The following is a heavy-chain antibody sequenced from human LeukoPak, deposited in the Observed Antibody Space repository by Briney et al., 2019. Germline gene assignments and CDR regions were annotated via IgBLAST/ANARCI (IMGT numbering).Heavy chain of an antibody. Sequence: SETLSLTCTVSGYSISSGYYWGWIRQPPGKGLVWIGSIYHSGSNYYNPSLKSRVTISVDTSKNQFSLKLSSVTAADTAVYYCASVGASIDYWGQGTLVTVSS. V-gene: IGHV4-38-2*02. CDR3: ASVGASIDY. CDR2: IYHSGSN. J-gene: IGHJ4*02. D-gene: IGHD1-26*01. CDR1: GYSISSGYY.